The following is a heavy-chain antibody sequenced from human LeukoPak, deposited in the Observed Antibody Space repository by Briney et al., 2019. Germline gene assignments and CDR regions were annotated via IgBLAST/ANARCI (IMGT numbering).Heavy chain of an antibody. V-gene: IGHV3-23*01. J-gene: IGHJ4*02. CDR3: AKVSYDYVWGSYRPRTYYFDY. CDR2: ISGSGGST. Sequence: PGGSLRLSCAASGFTFSSYAMSWVRQAPGKGLEWVSAISGSGGSTYYADSVKGRFTISRDNSKNTLYLQMYSLRAEDTAVYYCAKVSYDYVWGSYRPRTYYFDYWGQGTLVTVSS. CDR1: GFTFSSYA. D-gene: IGHD3-16*02.